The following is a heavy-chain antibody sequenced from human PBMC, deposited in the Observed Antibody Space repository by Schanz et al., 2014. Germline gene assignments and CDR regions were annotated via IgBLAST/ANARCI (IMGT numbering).Heavy chain of an antibody. Sequence: EVHLLESGGGLVQPGGSLRLSCAASGFTFSNHALSWVRQAPGKGLEWVSGIGGSGDSTHYADSVKGRFIISRDNSKNTLFLQMSSLRAEDTAVYYCARDGDFDYWGQGTLXTVSS. CDR1: GFTFSNHA. CDR2: IGGSGDST. J-gene: IGHJ4*02. V-gene: IGHV3-23*01. CDR3: ARDGDFDY.